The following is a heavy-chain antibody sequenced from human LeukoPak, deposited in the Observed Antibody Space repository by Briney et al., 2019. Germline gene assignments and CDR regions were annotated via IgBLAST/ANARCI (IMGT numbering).Heavy chain of an antibody. CDR2: INWNGGST. CDR3: AKVGTKAGGAYGSGSYYNSPFDY. D-gene: IGHD3-10*01. Sequence: GGSLRLSCAASGFTFDDYGLSWVRQAPGKGLEWVSTINWNGGSTGYADSVKGRFTISRDNSKNTLYLQMNSLRAEDTAVYYCAKVGTKAGGAYGSGSYYNSPFDYWGQGTLVTVSS. J-gene: IGHJ4*02. CDR1: GFTFDDYG. V-gene: IGHV3-20*04.